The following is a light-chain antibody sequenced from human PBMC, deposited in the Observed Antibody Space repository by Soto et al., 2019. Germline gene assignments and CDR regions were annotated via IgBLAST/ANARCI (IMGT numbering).Light chain of an antibody. Sequence: DIQMTQSPSSLSASVGARVPITCRASQYISTYLNWYRQKSGKAPEVLIYSASTLQSGVPSRFSGSGSGTDFTLTISNLQPEDFATYFCQQSYSRPRTFGQGTKVDIK. CDR1: QYISTY. CDR3: QQSYSRPRT. J-gene: IGKJ1*01. CDR2: SAS. V-gene: IGKV1-39*01.